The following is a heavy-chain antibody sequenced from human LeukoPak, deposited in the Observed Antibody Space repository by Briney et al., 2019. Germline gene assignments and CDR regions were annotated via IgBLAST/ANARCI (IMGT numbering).Heavy chain of an antibody. V-gene: IGHV3-74*01. CDR2: INSDGSDT. J-gene: IGHJ3*02. CDR1: RFTFSTSW. Sequence: GGSLRLSCAASRFTFSTSWMLWVRQAPGKGLVWVSRINSDGSDTTSADFVKGRFTISRHNAKSTLYLQMNSLRAEDTAVYYCVRLTTGNAFDIWGQGTMVTVSS. D-gene: IGHD4-11*01. CDR3: VRLTTGNAFDI.